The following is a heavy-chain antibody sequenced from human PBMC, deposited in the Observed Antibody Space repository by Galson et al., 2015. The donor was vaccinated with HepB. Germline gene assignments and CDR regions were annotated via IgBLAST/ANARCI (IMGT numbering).Heavy chain of an antibody. CDR3: AKDLWEGGFSSTWSHYFYGMDV. J-gene: IGHJ6*02. V-gene: IGHV3-30*18. Sequence: SLRLSCAVSGLTFSFYGMHWVRQAPGKGLEWVAVISYDGSKKYYVDSVKGRFTISRDNSKNTLYLQMKSLRAEDTAMYYCAKDLWEGGFSSTWSHYFYGMDVWGQGTTVTVSS. CDR2: ISYDGSKK. CDR1: GLTFSFYG. D-gene: IGHD6-13*01.